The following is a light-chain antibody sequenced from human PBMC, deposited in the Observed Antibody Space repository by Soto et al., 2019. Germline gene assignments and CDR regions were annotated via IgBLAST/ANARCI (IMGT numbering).Light chain of an antibody. Sequence: GDRVTITCRATQNINTWLAWYQQKPGKAPKMLIYDASRLQNGVPSRFSGSGSGTDFTLTISRLEPEDFAVYYCQQYGSSRWTFGHGTKVEIK. CDR3: QQYGSSRWT. J-gene: IGKJ1*01. CDR2: DAS. CDR1: QNINTW. V-gene: IGKV1-5*01.